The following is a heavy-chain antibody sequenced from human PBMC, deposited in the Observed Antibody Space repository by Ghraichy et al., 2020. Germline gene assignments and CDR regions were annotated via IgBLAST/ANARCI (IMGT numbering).Heavy chain of an antibody. CDR1: GFTFSDYY. Sequence: GESLNISCAASGFTFSDYYMSWIRQAPGKGLEWVSYISSSSSYTNYADSVKGRFTISRDNAKNSLYLQMNSLRAEDTAVYYCARGGGYGSGSYYNVVVGGMDVWGQGTTVTVSS. CDR3: ARGGGYGSGSYYNVVVGGMDV. V-gene: IGHV3-11*06. CDR2: ISSSSSYT. D-gene: IGHD3-10*01. J-gene: IGHJ6*02.